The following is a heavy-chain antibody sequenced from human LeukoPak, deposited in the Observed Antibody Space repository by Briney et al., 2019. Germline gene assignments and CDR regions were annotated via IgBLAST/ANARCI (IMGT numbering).Heavy chain of an antibody. Sequence: SETLSPTRAVSGYSISRGYYWGWIRQPPGKGVEWVGSIYHSGSTYYNPSLKSRVTISVDTSKNQFSLKLSSVTAADTAVYYCARRDTYYDFWSGYHNWFDPWGQGTLVTVSS. V-gene: IGHV4-38-2*01. J-gene: IGHJ5*02. CDR2: IYHSGST. CDR3: ARRDTYYDFWSGYHNWFDP. CDR1: GYSISRGYY. D-gene: IGHD3-3*01.